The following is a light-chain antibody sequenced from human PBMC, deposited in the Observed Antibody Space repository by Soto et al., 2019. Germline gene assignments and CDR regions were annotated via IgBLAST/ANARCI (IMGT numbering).Light chain of an antibody. J-gene: IGLJ3*02. CDR2: SND. CDR3: AAGDNSLYGPV. Sequence: QSVLTQPPSASGTPGQRVTISCSGSSSNIGSNAVNWYQHLPGTAPKLLIYSNDQRPSGVPDRFSGSKSGTSASLAISGLQSEDEADYYCAAGDNSLYGPVFGGGTKLTVL. CDR1: SSNIGSNA. V-gene: IGLV1-44*01.